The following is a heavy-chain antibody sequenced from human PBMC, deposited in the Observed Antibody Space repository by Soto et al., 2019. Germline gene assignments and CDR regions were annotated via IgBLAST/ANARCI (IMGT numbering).Heavy chain of an antibody. V-gene: IGHV3-23*01. D-gene: IGHD2-21*02. CDR3: AKSLSLCAMTTIYFNY. Sequence: EEQLLESGAGLVQPGGSLRLSCAASGLTFSRYAMSWVRQAPGQGLEWVSIINPSADITYYGHSVKNRFTISRDKSKNTGSLQMNSLRAEATAVYYCAKSLSLCAMTTIYFNYRDEGTLGTVAS. J-gene: IGHJ4*02. CDR2: INPSADIT. CDR1: GLTFSRYA.